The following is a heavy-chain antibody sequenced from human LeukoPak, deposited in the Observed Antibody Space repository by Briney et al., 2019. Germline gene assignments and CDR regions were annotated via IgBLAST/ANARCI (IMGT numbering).Heavy chain of an antibody. Sequence: PSETLSLTCTVSGGSISSSSYYWGWIRQPPGKGLEWIGSIYYSGSTYYNPSLKSRVTISVDTSKNQFSLKLSSLTAADTAVYYCARQGIYFGSGPFDYWGQGTLVTVSS. CDR1: GGSISSSSYY. J-gene: IGHJ4*02. CDR2: IYYSGST. CDR3: ARQGIYFGSGPFDY. D-gene: IGHD3-10*01. V-gene: IGHV4-39*01.